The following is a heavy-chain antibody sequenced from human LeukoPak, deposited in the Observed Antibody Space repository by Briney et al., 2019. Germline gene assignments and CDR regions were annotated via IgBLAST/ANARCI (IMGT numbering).Heavy chain of an antibody. D-gene: IGHD1-26*01. CDR2: IYYSGST. CDR3: ASTSGSYRMDY. J-gene: IGHJ4*02. CDR1: GGSISSSSYS. V-gene: IGHV4-39*07. Sequence: PSETLSLTCTVSGGSISSSSYSWGWIRQPPGKGLEWIGSIYYSGSTNYNPSLKSRVTISVDTSKNQFSLKLSSVTAADTAVYYCASTSGSYRMDYWGQGTLVTVST.